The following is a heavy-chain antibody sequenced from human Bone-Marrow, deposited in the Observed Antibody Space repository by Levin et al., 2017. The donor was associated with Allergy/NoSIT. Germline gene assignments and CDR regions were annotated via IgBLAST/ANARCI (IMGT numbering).Heavy chain of an antibody. CDR2: IVVGSGNT. CDR3: ARACFTTGCNPDLPAVVNWLDP. J-gene: IGHJ5*02. D-gene: IGHD4-23*01. Sequence: SVKVSCKASGFTFTSSAVQWVRQARGQRLEWIGWIVVGSGNTDYAQKFQERVTITRDMSTSTAYMELSSLRSEDTAVYYCARACFTTGCNPDLPAVVNWLDPWGQGTLVTVSS. CDR1: GFTFTSSA. V-gene: IGHV1-58*01.